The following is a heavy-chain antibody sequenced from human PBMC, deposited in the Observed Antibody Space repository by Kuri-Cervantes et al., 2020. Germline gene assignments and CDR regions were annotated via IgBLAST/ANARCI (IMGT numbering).Heavy chain of an antibody. Sequence: GESLKISCAASGFSISDYHLSWIRQAPGKGLEWVSSISSSGRVIYYAGSVKGRFTISRDNAKNSLFLQLSTLRAEDTAVYYCARGYSGWSFDIWGQGTMVTVSS. CDR3: ARGYSGWSFDI. J-gene: IGHJ3*02. V-gene: IGHV3-11*04. CDR1: GFSISDYH. D-gene: IGHD6-19*01. CDR2: ISSSGRVI.